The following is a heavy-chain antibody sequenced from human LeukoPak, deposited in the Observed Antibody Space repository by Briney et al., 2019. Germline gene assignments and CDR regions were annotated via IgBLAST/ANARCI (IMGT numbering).Heavy chain of an antibody. J-gene: IGHJ4*02. D-gene: IGHD6-19*01. CDR3: AIAVAGH. V-gene: IGHV1-8*01. CDR2: MNPNSGNT. Sequence: ASVKVSCKASGYTFTNYDINWVRRATGQGLEWMGWMNPNSGNTGYAQKFQGRVTMTRSTSISTAYMELSSLTSEDTAVYYCAIAVAGHWGQGTLVTVSS. CDR1: GYTFTNYD.